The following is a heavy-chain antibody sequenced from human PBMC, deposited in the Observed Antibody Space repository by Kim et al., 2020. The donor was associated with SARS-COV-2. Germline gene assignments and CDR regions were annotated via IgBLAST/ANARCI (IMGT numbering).Heavy chain of an antibody. J-gene: IGHJ4*02. V-gene: IGHV3-53*01. Sequence: DSVQGRFTNSRDNSQSTLDLQMNSLRAEDTAVYYCARGGYSSGWYVDYWGQGTLVTVSS. D-gene: IGHD6-19*01. CDR3: ARGGYSSGWYVDY.